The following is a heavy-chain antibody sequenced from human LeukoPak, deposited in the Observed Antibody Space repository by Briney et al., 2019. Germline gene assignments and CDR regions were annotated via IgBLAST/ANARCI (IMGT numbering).Heavy chain of an antibody. Sequence: SETLSLTCTVSSGSFRTYYWSWIRQPPGKGLEWIGYIFYNEGTSYNPSLKSRVTISVDTSNNQLSLKVNSVTAADTAMYYCARDRGGSGYYSDAFDIWGQGTMVTVSS. CDR1: SGSFRTYY. CDR2: IFYNEGT. V-gene: IGHV4-59*01. CDR3: ARDRGGSGYYSDAFDI. D-gene: IGHD3-22*01. J-gene: IGHJ3*02.